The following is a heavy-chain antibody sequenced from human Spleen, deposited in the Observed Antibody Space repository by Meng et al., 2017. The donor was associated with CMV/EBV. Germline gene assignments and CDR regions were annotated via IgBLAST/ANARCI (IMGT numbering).Heavy chain of an antibody. J-gene: IGHJ4*02. CDR1: GFTFSSYS. Sequence: GSLRLSCAASGFTFSSYSMNWVRQAPGKGLEWVSSISSSSSYIYYADSVKGRFTISRDNAKNSLYLQMNSLRAEDTAVYYCARVHWGNWGLFDYWGQGTLVTVSS. CDR2: ISSSSSYI. V-gene: IGHV3-21*01. D-gene: IGHD7-27*01. CDR3: ARVHWGNWGLFDY.